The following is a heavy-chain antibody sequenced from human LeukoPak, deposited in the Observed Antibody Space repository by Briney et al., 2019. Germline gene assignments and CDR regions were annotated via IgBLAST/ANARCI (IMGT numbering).Heavy chain of an antibody. CDR1: GGSISSGGYY. V-gene: IGHV4-31*03. CDR3: ARDRGPYSGYDSYYFDY. D-gene: IGHD5-12*01. Sequence: SSETLSLTCTVSGGSISSGGYYWSWIRQHPGKGLEWIGYIYYGGSTYYNPSLKSRVTISVDTSKNQFSLKLSSVTAADTAVYYCARDRGPYSGYDSYYFDYWGQGTLVTVSS. J-gene: IGHJ4*02. CDR2: IYYGGST.